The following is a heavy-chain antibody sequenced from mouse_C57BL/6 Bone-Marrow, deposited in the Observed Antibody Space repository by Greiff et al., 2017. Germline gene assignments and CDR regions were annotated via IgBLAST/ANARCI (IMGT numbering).Heavy chain of an antibody. CDR3: ARGRILWAWFAY. V-gene: IGHV1-9*01. J-gene: IGHJ3*01. Sequence: VKLQESGAELMKPGASVKLSCKATGYTFTGYWIEWVKQRPGHGLEWIGEILPGSGSTNYNEKFKGKATFTADPSSNTAYMQLSSLTTEDSAIYYCARGRILWAWFAYWGQGTLVTVSA. CDR1: GYTFTGYW. CDR2: ILPGSGST.